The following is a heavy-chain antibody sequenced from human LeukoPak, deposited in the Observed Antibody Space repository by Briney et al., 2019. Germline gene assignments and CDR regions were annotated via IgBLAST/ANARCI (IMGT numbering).Heavy chain of an antibody. V-gene: IGHV4-59*01. CDR3: ARGSGRGMDA. CDR2: IYYSGST. D-gene: IGHD1-26*01. Sequence: TSETLSLTCTVSGGSISSYYWSWIRQPPGKGLEWIGYIYYSGSTNYNPSLKSRVTISVDTSKNQFSLKLSSVTAADTAVYYCARGSGRGMDAWGQGTTVTVSS. J-gene: IGHJ6*02. CDR1: GGSISSYY.